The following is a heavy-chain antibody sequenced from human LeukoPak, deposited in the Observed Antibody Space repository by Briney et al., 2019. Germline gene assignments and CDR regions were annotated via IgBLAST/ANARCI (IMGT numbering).Heavy chain of an antibody. CDR3: AREYCSSTSCYDY. Sequence: GSLRLSCAASGFTFSSYAMSWVRQAPGKGLEWVSSISSSSSYIYYADSVKGRFTISRDNAKNSLYLQMNSLRDEDTAVYYCAREYCSSTSCYDYWGQGTLVTVSS. J-gene: IGHJ4*02. CDR2: ISSSSSYI. D-gene: IGHD2-2*01. V-gene: IGHV3-21*01. CDR1: GFTFSSYA.